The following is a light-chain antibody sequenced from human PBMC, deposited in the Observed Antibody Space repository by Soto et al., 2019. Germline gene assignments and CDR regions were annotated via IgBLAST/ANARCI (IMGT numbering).Light chain of an antibody. V-gene: IGKV4-1*01. CDR3: QHYYNTPQT. Sequence: IDCWCSLRILYSPRNNKYFSCWQQRPAHPPPLLIKWAAARGAGGPARFSGSGAGTDVTLTITSRQAEDVVVYYCQHYYNTPQTFGQGTKVDIK. J-gene: IGKJ1*01. CDR1: LRILYSPRNNKY. CDR2: WAA.